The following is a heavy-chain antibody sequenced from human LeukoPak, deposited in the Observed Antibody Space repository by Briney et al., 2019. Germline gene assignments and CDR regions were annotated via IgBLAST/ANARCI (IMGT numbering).Heavy chain of an antibody. CDR3: ARRIAAAAATFHFDY. J-gene: IGHJ4*02. Sequence: RASVKVSCKASGYTFTSYAMNWVRQAPGQGLEWMGWINTNTGNPTYAQGFTGRFVFSLDTSVSTAYLQISSLKAEDTAVYYCARRIAAAAATFHFDYWGQGTLVTVSS. CDR1: GYTFTSYA. CDR2: INTNTGNP. D-gene: IGHD6-13*01. V-gene: IGHV7-4-1*02.